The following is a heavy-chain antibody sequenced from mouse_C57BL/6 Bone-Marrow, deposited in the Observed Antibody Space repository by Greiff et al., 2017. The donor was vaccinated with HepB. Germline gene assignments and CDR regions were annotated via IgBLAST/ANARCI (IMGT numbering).Heavy chain of an antibody. CDR1: GYTFTDYY. CDR3: ARMGQLRLQGY. Sequence: LVEPGASVKMSCKASGYTFTDYYMNWVKQSHGKSLEWIGVINPYNGGTSYNQKFKGKATLTVDKSSSTAYMELNSLTSEDSAVYYCARMGQLRLQGYWGQGTTLTVSS. V-gene: IGHV1-19*01. J-gene: IGHJ2*01. CDR2: INPYNGGT. D-gene: IGHD3-2*02.